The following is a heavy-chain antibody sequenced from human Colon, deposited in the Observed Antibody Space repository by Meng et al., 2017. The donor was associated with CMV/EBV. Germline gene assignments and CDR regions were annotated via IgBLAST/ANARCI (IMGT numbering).Heavy chain of an antibody. CDR1: GYTFTDNY. CDR3: ARGKNYYDSSGYRKGLDY. D-gene: IGHD3-22*01. Sequence: QGQRGRSGAEVKKPGASVKVSCKASGYTFTDNYMHWVRQAPGQGLEWMGWINPNSGGTNYAQKFQGRVTMTRDTSISTAYMELSRLRSDDTAVYYCARGKNYYDSSGYRKGLDYWGQGTLVTVSS. V-gene: IGHV1-2*02. CDR2: INPNSGGT. J-gene: IGHJ4*02.